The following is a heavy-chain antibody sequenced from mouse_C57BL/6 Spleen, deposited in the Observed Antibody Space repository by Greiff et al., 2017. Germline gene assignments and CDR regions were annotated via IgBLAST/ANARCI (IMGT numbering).Heavy chain of an antibody. V-gene: IGHV3-6*01. CDR3: ARHSNLYWYFDV. CDR1: GYSITSGYY. J-gene: IGHJ1*03. D-gene: IGHD2-5*01. CDR2: ISYDGSN. Sequence: ESGPGLVKPSQSLSLTCSVTGYSITSGYYWNWIRQFPGNKLEWMGYISYDGSNNYNPSLKNRISITRDTSKNQFFLKLNSVTTEDTATYYCARHSNLYWYFDVWGTGTTVTVSS.